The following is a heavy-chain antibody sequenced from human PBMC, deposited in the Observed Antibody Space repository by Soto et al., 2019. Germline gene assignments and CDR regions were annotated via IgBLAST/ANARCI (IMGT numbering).Heavy chain of an antibody. J-gene: IGHJ4*02. Sequence: ASVKVSCKASGYTFSTYDINWVRQATGQGLEWMGWMNPNTGNTGYAQKFQGRVTMTRNTSISTAYMELNSLRSEDTAVYYCARGLIPRRSLYDDWSGYYSPLDYWGQGTLVTVSS. CDR2: MNPNTGNT. CDR3: ARGLIPRRSLYDDWSGYYSPLDY. CDR1: GYTFSTYD. V-gene: IGHV1-8*01. D-gene: IGHD3-3*01.